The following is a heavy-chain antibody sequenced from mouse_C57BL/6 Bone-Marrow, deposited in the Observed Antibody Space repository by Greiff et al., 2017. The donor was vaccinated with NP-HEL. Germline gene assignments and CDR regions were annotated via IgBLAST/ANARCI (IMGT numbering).Heavy chain of an antibody. CDR3: AKIGPDGYYAMDY. V-gene: IGHV2-5*01. D-gene: IGHD2-3*01. CDR1: GFSLTSYG. J-gene: IGHJ4*01. CDR2: IWRGGST. Sequence: VKLVESGPGLVQPSQSLSITCTVSGFSLTSYGVHWVRQSPGKGLEWLGVIWRGGSTDYNAAFMSRLSITKDNSKSQVFFKMNSLQADDTAIYYCAKIGPDGYYAMDYWGQGTSVTVSS.